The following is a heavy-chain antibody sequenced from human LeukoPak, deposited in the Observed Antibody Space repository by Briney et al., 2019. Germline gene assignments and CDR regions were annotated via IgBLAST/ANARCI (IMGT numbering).Heavy chain of an antibody. V-gene: IGHV3-23*01. D-gene: IGHD6-13*01. CDR3: AKGPIEPYRSSWYEVRNFDY. Sequence: PGGSLRLSCAASGFTFSSYAMSWVRQAPGKGLEWVSAISGSGGSTYYADSVKGRFTISRDNSKNTLYLQMNSLRAEDTAVYYCAKGPIEPYRSSWYEVRNFDYWGQGTLVTVSS. CDR2: ISGSGGST. J-gene: IGHJ4*02. CDR1: GFTFSSYA.